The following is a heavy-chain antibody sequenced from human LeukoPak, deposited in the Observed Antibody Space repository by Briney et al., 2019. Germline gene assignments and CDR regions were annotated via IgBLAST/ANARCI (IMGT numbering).Heavy chain of an antibody. Sequence: SETLSLTCTVSAGSISAYYWTWFRQPAGKGLEWIGRIYSSGSTYYNPSLKTRVTISLDTSNNQFSLKVTSVTAADTAVYYCARGTEMTTIAGHYSFDYWGQGTLVSVSS. D-gene: IGHD5-24*01. CDR1: AGSISAYY. V-gene: IGHV4-4*07. CDR3: ARGTEMTTIAGHYSFDY. J-gene: IGHJ4*02. CDR2: IYSSGST.